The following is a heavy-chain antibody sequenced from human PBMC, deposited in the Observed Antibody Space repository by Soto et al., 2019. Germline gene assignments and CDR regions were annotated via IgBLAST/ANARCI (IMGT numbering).Heavy chain of an antibody. V-gene: IGHV4-34*01. D-gene: IGHD2-2*02. Sequence: SFIRQKTGKGEEWIGEINHSGSTNYNPSLKSRVTISVDTSKNQFSLKLSSVTAADTAVYYCARGIGYCSSTSYYSSSPFDYWGQGTLVTVSS. CDR2: INHSGST. CDR3: ARGIGYCSSTSYYSSSPFDY. J-gene: IGHJ4*02.